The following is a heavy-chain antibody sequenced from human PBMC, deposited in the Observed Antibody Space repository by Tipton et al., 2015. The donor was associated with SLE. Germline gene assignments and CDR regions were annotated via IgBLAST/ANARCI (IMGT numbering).Heavy chain of an antibody. Sequence: RSLRLSCAASGFTFSSYGMHWVRQAPDKGLEWVAVIWYDGSNKYYADSVKGRFTISRDNSKNTLYLQMNSLRAEDTAVYYCARTDLYSSSSFDYYYMDVWGKGATVTVSS. CDR2: IWYDGSNK. V-gene: IGHV3-33*01. CDR3: ARTDLYSSSSFDYYYMDV. J-gene: IGHJ6*03. CDR1: GFTFSSYG. D-gene: IGHD6-6*01.